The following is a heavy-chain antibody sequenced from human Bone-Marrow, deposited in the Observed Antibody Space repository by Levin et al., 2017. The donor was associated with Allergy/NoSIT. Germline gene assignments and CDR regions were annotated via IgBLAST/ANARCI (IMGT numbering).Heavy chain of an antibody. D-gene: IGHD7-27*01. Sequence: RPGGSLRLSCVVSGSNFTTSTMNWVWVRQAAGKGLEWIAYISGSGDTVFYAESVKGRFTVATDSSKKSLYLRMNGLRVDDTAVYYCALGRVGDPSDFWGQGTLVMVSS. CDR1: GSNFTTST. J-gene: IGHJ4*02. CDR2: ISGSGDTV. CDR3: ALGRVGDPSDF. V-gene: IGHV3-48*01.